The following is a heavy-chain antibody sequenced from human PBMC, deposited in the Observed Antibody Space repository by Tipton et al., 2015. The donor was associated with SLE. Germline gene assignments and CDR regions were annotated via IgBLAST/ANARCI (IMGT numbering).Heavy chain of an antibody. Sequence: TLSLTCTVSGGSISSGGYYWSWIRQHPGKGLEWIGYIYYSGSTYYNPSLKSRVTISVDTSKNQFSLKLSSVTAADTAVYYCARDQSSGSAFDYWGQGTLVTVSS. V-gene: IGHV4-31*03. CDR2: IYYSGST. J-gene: IGHJ4*02. CDR1: GGSISSGGYY. D-gene: IGHD6-19*01. CDR3: ARDQSSGSAFDY.